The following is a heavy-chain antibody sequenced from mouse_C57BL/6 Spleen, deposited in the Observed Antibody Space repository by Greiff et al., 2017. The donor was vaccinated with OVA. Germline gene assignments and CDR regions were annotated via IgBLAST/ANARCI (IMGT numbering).Heavy chain of an antibody. V-gene: IGHV1-64*01. D-gene: IGHD2-4*01. CDR1: GYTFTSYW. J-gene: IGHJ3*01. CDR2: IHPNSGST. CDR3: ARSRAYDYVAWFAY. Sequence: QVQLQQPGAELVKPGASVKLSCKASGYTFTSYWMHWVKQRPGQGLEWIGMIHPNSGSTNYNEKFKSKATLTVDKSSSTAYMQLSSLTSEDSAVYYCARSRAYDYVAWFAYWGQGTLVTVSA.